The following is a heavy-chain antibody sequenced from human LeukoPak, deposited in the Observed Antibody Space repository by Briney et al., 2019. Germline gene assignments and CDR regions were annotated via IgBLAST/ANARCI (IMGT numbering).Heavy chain of an antibody. CDR3: ARGVNCSGGSCYSFVYWFDP. CDR1: GGSFSGYY. CDR2: INHSGGT. J-gene: IGHJ5*02. D-gene: IGHD2-15*01. V-gene: IGHV4-34*01. Sequence: SETLSLTCAVYGGSFSGYYWSWIRQPPGKGLEWIGEINHSGGTNYNPSLKSRVNISVDTSKNQFSLKLSSVTAADTAVYYCARGVNCSGGSCYSFVYWFDPWGQGTLVTVSS.